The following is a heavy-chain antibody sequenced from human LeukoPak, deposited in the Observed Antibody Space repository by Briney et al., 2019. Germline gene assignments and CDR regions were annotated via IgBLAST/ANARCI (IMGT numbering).Heavy chain of an antibody. V-gene: IGHV1-2*04. J-gene: IGHJ6*02. CDR3: ARGRTVTTLGYYYYGMDV. CDR1: GYTFTGYY. D-gene: IGHD4-17*01. CDR2: INPNSGGT. Sequence: GASVKVSCKASGYTFTGYYMHWVRQAPGQGLEWMGWINPNSGGTNYAQKFQGWVTMTRDTSISTAYMELSRLRSDDTAVYYCARGRTVTTLGYYYYGMDVWGQGTTVTVSS.